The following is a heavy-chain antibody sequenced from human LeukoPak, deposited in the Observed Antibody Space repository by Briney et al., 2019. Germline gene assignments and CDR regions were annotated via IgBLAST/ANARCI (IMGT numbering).Heavy chain of an antibody. CDR1: GYTFTTYY. V-gene: IGHV1-46*01. J-gene: IGHJ4*02. Sequence: ASVKVSCKASGYTFTTYYIHWVREAPGQGLEWMGIINPSGGSTSYAQNFQGRLTMTRDTSTSTVYMELSSLRSEDTAVYYCARGLSGNIVATSTDYWGQGTLVTVSS. CDR2: INPSGGST. CDR3: ARGLSGNIVATSTDY. D-gene: IGHD5-12*01.